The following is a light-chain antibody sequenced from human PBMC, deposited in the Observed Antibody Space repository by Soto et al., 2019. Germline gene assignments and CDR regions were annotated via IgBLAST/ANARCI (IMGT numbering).Light chain of an antibody. CDR2: EVT. J-gene: IGLJ1*01. CDR1: SSDVGSYNL. Sequence: QSALTQPASVSGSPGQSITISCTGTSSDVGSYNLVSWYQQHPGKAPKLIIFEVTKRPSGVSNRFSGSKSGNTASLTISGLLAEDEADYYCCSDARSSTLFVFGTGTQLTVL. CDR3: CSDARSSTLFV. V-gene: IGLV2-23*02.